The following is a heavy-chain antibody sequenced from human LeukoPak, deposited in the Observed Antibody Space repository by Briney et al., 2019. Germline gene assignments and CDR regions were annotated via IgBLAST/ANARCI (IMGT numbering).Heavy chain of an antibody. CDR1: GFTFSSYA. V-gene: IGHV3-74*01. CDR3: AREKYYGSGSYIDY. Sequence: GGSLRLSCAASGFTFSSYAMSWVRQAQGRGRGGFSRINSDGSGASYADSVKGRFTISRDNAKNTLYLQMSSLRAEDTAVYYCAREKYYGSGSYIDYWGQGTLVTVSS. J-gene: IGHJ4*02. CDR2: INSDGSGA. D-gene: IGHD3-10*01.